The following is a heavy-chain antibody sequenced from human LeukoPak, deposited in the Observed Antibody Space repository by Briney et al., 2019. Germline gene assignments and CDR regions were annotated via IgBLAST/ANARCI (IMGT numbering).Heavy chain of an antibody. CDR3: AREAPVPLGATAHFDY. CDR2: TYYRSKWYN. Sequence: SQTLSLTCAISGDSVSSNSAAWNWIRQSPSRGLEWLGRTYYRSKWYNDYAVSVKSRITINPDTSKNQFSLQLNSVTPEDTAVYYCAREAPVPLGATAHFDYWGQGTLVTVSS. D-gene: IGHD1-26*01. V-gene: IGHV6-1*01. J-gene: IGHJ4*02. CDR1: GDSVSSNSAA.